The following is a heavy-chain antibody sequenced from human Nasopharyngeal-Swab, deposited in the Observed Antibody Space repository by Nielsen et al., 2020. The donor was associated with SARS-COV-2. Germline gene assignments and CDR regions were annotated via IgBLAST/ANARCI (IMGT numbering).Heavy chain of an antibody. Sequence: GGSLRLSCAASGFTFSDRYMIWIRQAPGKGLEWVSSISSYSTDINYADSLRGRFTISRDNAKNSLYLQMNSLRAEDTAVYYCAREGVDSASDYSEPFDIWGQGTMVTVSS. CDR3: AREGVDSASDYSEPFDI. CDR2: ISSYSTDI. V-gene: IGHV3-11*06. D-gene: IGHD5-12*01. J-gene: IGHJ3*02. CDR1: GFTFSDRY.